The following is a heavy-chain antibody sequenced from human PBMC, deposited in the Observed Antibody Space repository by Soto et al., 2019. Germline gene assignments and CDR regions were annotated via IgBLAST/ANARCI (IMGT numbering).Heavy chain of an antibody. D-gene: IGHD5-12*01. CDR3: AKHVDEPSGAFDI. Sequence: EVQLLESGGGLVQPGGALRLSCAASGFTFSSYAMSWVRQAPGKGLEWVSAISGSGGSTYYADSVKGRFTISRDNSKNTLYLQMNSLRAEDTAVYYCAKHVDEPSGAFDIWGQGTMVTVSS. V-gene: IGHV3-23*01. CDR1: GFTFSSYA. J-gene: IGHJ3*02. CDR2: ISGSGGST.